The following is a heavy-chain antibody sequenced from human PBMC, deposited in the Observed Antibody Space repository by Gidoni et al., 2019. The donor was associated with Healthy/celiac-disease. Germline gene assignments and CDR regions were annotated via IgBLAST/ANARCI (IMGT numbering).Heavy chain of an antibody. CDR2: ISYDGSNK. CDR1: GFTSSSYG. D-gene: IGHD6-19*01. V-gene: IGHV3-30*18. J-gene: IGHJ4*02. CDR3: AKDREYLSSGSDY. Sequence: QVQLVESGGGVVQPGRSLRLPCAASGFTSSSYGMHWVRQAPGKGLEWVAVISYDGSNKYYADSVKGRFTISRDNSKNTLYLQMNSLRAEDTAVYYCAKDREYLSSGSDYWGQGTLVTVSS.